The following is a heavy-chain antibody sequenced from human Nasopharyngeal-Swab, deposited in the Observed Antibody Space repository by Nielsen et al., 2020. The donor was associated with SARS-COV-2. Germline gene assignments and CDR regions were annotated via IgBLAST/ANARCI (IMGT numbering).Heavy chain of an antibody. CDR1: GFTLNTYA. J-gene: IGHJ3*02. CDR2: ISDSGGRT. V-gene: IGHV3-23*01. CDR3: AKSDDAVDI. Sequence: GESLKISCASSGFTLNTYAMSWVRQAPGAGLEWVSAISDSGGRTYYADSVKGRFTISRDNSQNTLFLQMNSLRAEDTAVYYRAKSDDAVDIWGQGTMVTVSS.